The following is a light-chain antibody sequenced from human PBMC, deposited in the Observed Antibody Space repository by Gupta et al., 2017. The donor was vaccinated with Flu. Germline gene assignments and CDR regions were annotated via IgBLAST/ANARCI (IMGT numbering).Light chain of an antibody. Sequence: GGSSNIGHNYVSWYQHLPGAAPKLLIYENDKRLSGTPDRFSGSKSGTSATLDITGLQTGDEADYYCGTWDTALSTGLFGGGTKVPVL. V-gene: IGLV1-51*02. CDR2: END. CDR1: SSNIGHNY. CDR3: GTWDTALSTGL. J-gene: IGLJ3*02.